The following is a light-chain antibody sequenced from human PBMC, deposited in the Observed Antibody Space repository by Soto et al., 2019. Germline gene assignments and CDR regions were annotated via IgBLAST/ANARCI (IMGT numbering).Light chain of an antibody. Sequence: DIQMTQSPSSLYASVGDRVTITCRASQSISSYLNWYQQKPGKAPNLLIYAASSLQSGVPSRFRGSGSGTDFTLTISSLQPEDFATYYCQQSYSFPRTFGQGTKVEIK. CDR3: QQSYSFPRT. V-gene: IGKV1-39*01. CDR1: QSISSY. J-gene: IGKJ1*01. CDR2: AAS.